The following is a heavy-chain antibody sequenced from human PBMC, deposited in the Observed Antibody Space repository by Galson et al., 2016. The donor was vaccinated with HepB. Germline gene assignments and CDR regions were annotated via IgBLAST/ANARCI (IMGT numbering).Heavy chain of an antibody. CDR3: ARDIYGPTYFYYYGLDV. CDR1: GFTFSSYS. D-gene: IGHD2/OR15-2a*01. CDR2: ITSSGGAI. V-gene: IGHV3-48*01. J-gene: IGHJ6*04. Sequence: SLRLSCAASGFTFSSYSMNWVRQAPGKGLEWVSYITSSGGAIYYTDSVKGRFTISRDNAKNSLYLQMNSLRAEDTAVYYCARDIYGPTYFYYYGLDVWGEGTTVTVSA.